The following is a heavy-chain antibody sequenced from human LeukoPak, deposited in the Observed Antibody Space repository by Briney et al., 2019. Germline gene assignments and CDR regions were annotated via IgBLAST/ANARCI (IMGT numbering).Heavy chain of an antibody. CDR1: GFTFCNYW. J-gene: IGHJ4*02. D-gene: IGHD4-11*01. Sequence: GGSLRLSCAAAGFTFCNYWMQWVRQAPGKGLVWVSHINSDGSDTTYADSVKGRFTISRDNAKNTLYLQMNSLRAEDTAVYYCVRDNYGVDYWGQGTLVTVSS. CDR3: VRDNYGVDY. V-gene: IGHV3-74*01. CDR2: INSDGSDT.